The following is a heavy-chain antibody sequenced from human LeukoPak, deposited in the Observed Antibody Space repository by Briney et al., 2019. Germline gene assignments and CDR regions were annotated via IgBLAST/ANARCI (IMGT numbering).Heavy chain of an antibody. V-gene: IGHV4-61*02. CDR1: GGSISSGSYY. CDR3: ARVDFWSGYPDY. J-gene: IGHJ4*02. Sequence: SETLSLTCTVSGGSISSGSYYWSWIRQPAGKGLEWIGRIYTSGSTNYNPSLKSRVTISVDASKNQFSLKLSSVTAADTAVYYCARVDFWSGYPDYWGQGTLVTVSS. CDR2: IYTSGST. D-gene: IGHD3-3*01.